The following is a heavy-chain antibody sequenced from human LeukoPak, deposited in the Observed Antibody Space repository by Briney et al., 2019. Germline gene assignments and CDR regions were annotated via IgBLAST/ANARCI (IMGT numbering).Heavy chain of an antibody. Sequence: SQTLSLTCTVSGGSISSGGYYWSWIRQHPGTGLEWIGYIYYSGSTYYNPSLKSRVTISVDTSKNQFSLKLSSVTAADTAVYYCARAGYWGDYYYGMDVWGQGTTVTVSS. CDR2: IYYSGST. V-gene: IGHV4-31*03. D-gene: IGHD3-16*01. J-gene: IGHJ6*02. CDR3: ARAGYWGDYYYGMDV. CDR1: GGSISSGGYY.